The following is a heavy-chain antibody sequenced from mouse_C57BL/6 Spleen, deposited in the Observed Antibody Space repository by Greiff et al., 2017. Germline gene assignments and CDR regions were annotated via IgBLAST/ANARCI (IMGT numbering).Heavy chain of an antibody. CDR2: IDPSDSYT. J-gene: IGHJ3*01. CDR1: GYTFTSYW. D-gene: IGHD2-3*01. V-gene: IGHV1-69*01. Sequence: QVQLKQPGAELVMPGASVKLSCKASGYTFTSYWMHWVKQRPGQGLEWIGEIDPSDSYTNYNQKFKGKSTLTVDKSSSTAYMQLSSLTSEDSAVYYCARNGYYGAWFAYWGQGTLVTVSA. CDR3: ARNGYYGAWFAY.